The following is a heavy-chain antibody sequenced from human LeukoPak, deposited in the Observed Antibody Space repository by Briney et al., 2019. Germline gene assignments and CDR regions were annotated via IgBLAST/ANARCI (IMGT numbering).Heavy chain of an antibody. J-gene: IGHJ6*02. D-gene: IGHD6-13*01. CDR3: ARDWPENSSSWLYYYYYGMDV. V-gene: IGHV3-7*03. CDR2: IKQDGSEK. Sequence: GGSLRLSCAASGFTFSSYWMSWVRQAPGKGLEWVANIKQDGSEKYYVDPVKGRFTISRDNAKNSLYLQMNSLRAEDTAVYYCARDWPENSSSWLYYYYYGMDVWGQGTTVIVSS. CDR1: GFTFSSYW.